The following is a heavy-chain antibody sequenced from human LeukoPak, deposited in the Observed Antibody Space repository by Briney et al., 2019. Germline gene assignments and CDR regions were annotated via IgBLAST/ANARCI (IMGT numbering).Heavy chain of an antibody. V-gene: IGHV4-59*01. Sequence: PSETLSLTCTVSGGSISSYYWSWIRQPPGKGPEWIGYIYYSGSTNYNPSLKSRVTISVDTSKNQFSLKLSSVTAADTAVYYCARVRGEQWLEIIDYWGQGTLVTVSS. D-gene: IGHD6-19*01. CDR2: IYYSGST. CDR3: ARVRGEQWLEIIDY. J-gene: IGHJ4*02. CDR1: GGSISSYY.